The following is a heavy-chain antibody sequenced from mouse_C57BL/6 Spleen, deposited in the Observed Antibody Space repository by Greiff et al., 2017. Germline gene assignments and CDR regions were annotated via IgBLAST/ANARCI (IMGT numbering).Heavy chain of an antibody. Sequence: QVQLKESGAELVRPGASVKLSCKASGYTFTDYYINWVKQRPGQGLEWIARIYPGSGNTYYNEKFKGKAPLTAENSSSTAYMQLSSLTSEDSAVYCCAKDYYGSLYTMDYWGQGTSVTVSS. CDR1: GYTFTDYY. D-gene: IGHD1-1*01. CDR2: IYPGSGNT. CDR3: AKDYYGSLYTMDY. V-gene: IGHV1-76*01. J-gene: IGHJ4*01.